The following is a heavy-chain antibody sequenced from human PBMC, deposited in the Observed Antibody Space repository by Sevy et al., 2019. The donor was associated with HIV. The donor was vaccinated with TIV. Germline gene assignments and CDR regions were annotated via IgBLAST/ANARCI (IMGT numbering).Heavy chain of an antibody. V-gene: IGHV3-23*01. D-gene: IGHD1-26*01. CDR2: LSFGCGKI. Sequence: GGSLRLSCAASGFDFSIYSMSWVRQAPGKGLEWVSTLSFGCGKINYADSVKGRFTISRDNSKSPVYLQMNNMRVEDKAVYYREREGSTKPHDYWGQGTLVTVSS. J-gene: IGHJ4*02. CDR1: GFDFSIYS. CDR3: EREGSTKPHDY.